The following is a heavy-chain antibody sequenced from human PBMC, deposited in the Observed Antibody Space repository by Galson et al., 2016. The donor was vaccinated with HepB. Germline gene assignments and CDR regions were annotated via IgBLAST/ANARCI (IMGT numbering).Heavy chain of an antibody. CDR3: ARDRRQLVGNYYYYGLDV. CDR2: IDWDDDK. D-gene: IGHD6-6*01. J-gene: IGHJ6*02. V-gene: IGHV2-70*01. Sequence: PALVKPTQTLTLTCTFSGFSLTTRGMRVSWIRQSPRKALEWLALIDWDDDKYYSSSLKTRLTISQDTSKNQVVLTMTIMDPVDTATYYCARDRRQLVGNYYYYGLDVWGQGTTVTVSS. CDR1: GFSLTTRGMR.